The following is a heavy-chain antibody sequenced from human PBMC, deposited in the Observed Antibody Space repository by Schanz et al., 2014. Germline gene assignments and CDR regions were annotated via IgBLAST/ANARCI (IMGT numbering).Heavy chain of an antibody. CDR1: GGRFASYT. CDR2: IVPLVNVT. Sequence: QVQLVQSGAEVKKPGSSVRVSCQPSGGRFASYTLNWMRQARGQGPEVVGRIVPLVNVTLYTHKFRDRVTITADTSTGTAYMELKNLRSEDTAVYYCGEYGSDSYTDPWGQGTLVTVSS. V-gene: IGHV1-69*09. CDR3: GEYGSDSYTDP. J-gene: IGHJ5*02. D-gene: IGHD3-10*01.